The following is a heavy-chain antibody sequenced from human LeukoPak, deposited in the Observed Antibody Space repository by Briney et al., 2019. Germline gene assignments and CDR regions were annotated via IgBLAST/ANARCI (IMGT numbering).Heavy chain of an antibody. CDR3: ARRGSSGCFDY. CDR2: ISYDGSNK. Sequence: PGGSLRLSCAASGFTFSTYTMHWVRQAPGKGLEWVAVISYDGSNKYYADSVKGRFTISRDNSKNTQYLQMNSLRAEDTAVYYCARRGSSGCFDYWGQGTLVTVSS. J-gene: IGHJ4*02. CDR1: GFTFSTYT. V-gene: IGHV3-30-3*01. D-gene: IGHD6-19*01.